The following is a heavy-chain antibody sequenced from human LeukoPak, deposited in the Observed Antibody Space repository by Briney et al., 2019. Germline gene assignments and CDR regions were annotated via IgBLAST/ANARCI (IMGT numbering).Heavy chain of an antibody. V-gene: IGHV4-4*07. J-gene: IGHJ6*03. Sequence: SETLSLTCTVSGGPISSYYWSWIRQPAGKGLEWIGRIYTSGSTNYNPSLKSRVTMSVDTSKNQFSLELSSVTAADTAVYYCARDRYFNLRYYYYYYMDVWGKGTTVTVSS. CDR3: ARDRYFNLRYYYYYYMDV. CDR2: IYTSGST. CDR1: GGPISSYY. D-gene: IGHD2/OR15-2a*01.